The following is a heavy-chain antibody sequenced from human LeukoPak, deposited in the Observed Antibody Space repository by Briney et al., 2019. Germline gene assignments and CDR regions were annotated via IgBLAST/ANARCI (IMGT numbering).Heavy chain of an antibody. Sequence: SETLSLTCVVFGGSFSGYYWSWVRQPPGKGLEWIGEINHSGSTNFNPSLKSRVIISVVTSKNQLSLKLNSVTAADTAFYYRAIHPSSSWYYFDYWGPGTLVTVSS. D-gene: IGHD6-13*01. CDR1: GGSFSGYY. CDR2: INHSGST. CDR3: AIHPSSSWYYFDY. J-gene: IGHJ4*02. V-gene: IGHV4-34*01.